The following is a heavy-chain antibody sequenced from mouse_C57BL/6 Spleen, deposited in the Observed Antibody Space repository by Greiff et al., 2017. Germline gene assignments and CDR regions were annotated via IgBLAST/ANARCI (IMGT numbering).Heavy chain of an antibody. CDR2: IYPSDSET. J-gene: IGHJ4*01. V-gene: IGHV1-61*01. CDR3: ARMRTAQGNYAMDY. Sequence: QVQLQQPGAELVRPGSSVKLSCKASGYTFTSYWMDWVKQRPGQGLEWIGNIYPSDSETHYNQKFKDKATLTVDKSSSTAYMQLSSLTSEDSAVYYCARMRTAQGNYAMDYWGQGTSVTVSS. D-gene: IGHD3-2*02. CDR1: GYTFTSYW.